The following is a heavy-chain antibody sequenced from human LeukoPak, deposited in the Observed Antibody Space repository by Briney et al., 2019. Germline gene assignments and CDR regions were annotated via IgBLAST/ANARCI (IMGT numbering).Heavy chain of an antibody. J-gene: IGHJ5*02. Sequence: SVKVSCKASGGTFSNFTISWVRQAPGQGVQWMGGIIPIFVTASYAHTFQGRVTSTTDESTSTASMELRSLRSEDTAVYYCARAQGDYRNFNNKWFDPWGQGTLVTVSS. CDR2: IIPIFVTA. CDR1: GGTFSNFT. D-gene: IGHD4-11*01. CDR3: ARAQGDYRNFNNKWFDP. V-gene: IGHV1-69*05.